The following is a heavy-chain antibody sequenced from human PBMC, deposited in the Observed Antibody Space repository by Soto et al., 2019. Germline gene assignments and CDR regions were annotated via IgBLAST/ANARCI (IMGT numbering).Heavy chain of an antibody. CDR1: GYTFIDYY. CDR3: ARPPGYISDWCYFDL. V-gene: IGHV1-2*02. D-gene: IGHD3-9*01. CDR2: ISPRSGGT. J-gene: IGHJ4*02. Sequence: ASVKVSCKASGYTFIDYYMHWVRQAPGQGFEWMGRISPRSGGTNYAQKFQGRVTMTWDTSLNTAYMELSSLISEDTAVYYCARPPGYISDWCYFDLWGQGTLVTVSS.